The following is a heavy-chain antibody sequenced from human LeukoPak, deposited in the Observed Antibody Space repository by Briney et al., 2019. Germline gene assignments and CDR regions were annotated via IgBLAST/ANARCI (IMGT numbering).Heavy chain of an antibody. CDR3: ARSIAARPFYYYYYLDV. Sequence: SGTLSLTCAVSGGSISSSNWWSWVRQPPGKGLEWIGEIYHSGSTNYNPSLKSRVTISVDTSKNEFSLRLSSVTAADTAVYYCARSIAARPFYYYYYLDVWGRGTTVTVSS. CDR2: IYHSGST. V-gene: IGHV4-4*02. J-gene: IGHJ6*03. D-gene: IGHD6-6*01. CDR1: GGSISSSNW.